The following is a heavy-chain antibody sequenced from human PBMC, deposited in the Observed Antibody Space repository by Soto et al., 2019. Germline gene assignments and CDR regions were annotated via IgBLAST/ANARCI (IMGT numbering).Heavy chain of an antibody. Sequence: QVQLVQSGAEVKKPGSSVKVSCKASGGTFSSYTISWVRQAPGQGLEWMGRIIPILGIANYAQKFQGRVTITADKSTNTAYMELSSLRSEDTAVYYCARDVSSGSFDYWGQGTLVTVSS. V-gene: IGHV1-69*08. CDR3: ARDVSSGSFDY. D-gene: IGHD6-19*01. CDR1: GGTFSSYT. J-gene: IGHJ4*02. CDR2: IIPILGIA.